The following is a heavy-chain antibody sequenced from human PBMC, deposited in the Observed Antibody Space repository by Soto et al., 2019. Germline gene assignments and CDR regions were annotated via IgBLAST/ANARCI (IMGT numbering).Heavy chain of an antibody. J-gene: IGHJ6*03. D-gene: IGHD3-16*02. CDR3: ARDSAFGGVIEGMDV. CDR1: GFTFSSYE. V-gene: IGHV3-48*03. CDR2: ISSSGSTI. Sequence: GGSLRPSCAASGFTFSSYEMNWVRQAPGKGLEWVSYISSSGSTIYYADSVKGRFTISRDNAKNSLYLQMNSLRAEDTAVYYCARDSAFGGVIEGMDVWGKGTTVTVSS.